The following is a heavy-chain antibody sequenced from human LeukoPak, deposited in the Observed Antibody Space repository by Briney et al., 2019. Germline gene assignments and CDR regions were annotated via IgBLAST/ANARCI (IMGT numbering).Heavy chain of an antibody. J-gene: IGHJ5*02. D-gene: IGHD5-12*01. V-gene: IGHV4-4*07. Sequence: SETLSLTCTVSGDSISSYYWSWIRQPAGKGLEWFGRISASGSTRYNPSLQSRVTMSVDTSKNQFSLKLTSVTAADTAVYFCARGMAAAYDYNWFDTWGQGTLVTVSS. CDR2: ISASGST. CDR3: ARGMAAAYDYNWFDT. CDR1: GDSISSYY.